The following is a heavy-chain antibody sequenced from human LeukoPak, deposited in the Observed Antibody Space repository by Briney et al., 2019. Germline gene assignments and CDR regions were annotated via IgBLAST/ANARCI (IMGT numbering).Heavy chain of an antibody. J-gene: IGHJ6*02. V-gene: IGHV3-15*04. D-gene: IGHD1-7*01. CDR1: GFTFSSYW. CDR2: IVSKIDGGTT. Sequence: SGGSLRLSCAASGFTFSSYWMHWVRQVPGKGLEWVGQIVSKIDGGTTDYAAPVKGRFTISRDDSKSTLYLQMNSLKIEDTAVYYCTTDEDWNYARKDVWGQGATVIVSS. CDR3: TTDEDWNYARKDV.